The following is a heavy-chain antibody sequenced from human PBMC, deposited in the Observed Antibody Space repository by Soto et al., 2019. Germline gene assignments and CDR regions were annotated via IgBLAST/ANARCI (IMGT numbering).Heavy chain of an antibody. CDR2: ISYDGSNK. CDR3: AKGRWVTGTTGGMDV. D-gene: IGHD1-7*01. J-gene: IGHJ6*02. CDR1: GFTFSSYG. Sequence: LRLSCAASGFTFSSYGMHWVRQAPGKGLEWVAVISYDGSNKYYADSVKGRFTISRDNSKNTPYLQMNSLRAEDTAVYYCAKGRWVTGTTGGMDVWGQGTTVTVSS. V-gene: IGHV3-30*18.